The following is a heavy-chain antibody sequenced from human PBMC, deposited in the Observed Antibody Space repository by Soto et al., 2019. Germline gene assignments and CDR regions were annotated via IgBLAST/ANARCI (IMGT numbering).Heavy chain of an antibody. Sequence: TLSLRCACAAFSLGSRGYSWSWIRQPPGKGLEWIGYIYQSRGTYYNPSLKSRVTNTAYLQWSSLKPSDIVSYYCARHRRINAGRDIWGQGTTVTRSS. CDR2: IYQSRGT. J-gene: IGHJ6*02. D-gene: IGHD2-21*01. CDR3: AGRDI. CDR1: AFSLGSRGYS. V-gene: IGHV4-30-2*01.